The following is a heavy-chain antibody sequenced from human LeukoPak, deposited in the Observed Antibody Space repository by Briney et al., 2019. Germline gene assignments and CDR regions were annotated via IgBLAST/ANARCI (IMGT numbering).Heavy chain of an antibody. Sequence: ASVKVSCKASGYTFTSYAMHWVRQAPGQRLEWMGWINAGNGNTKYSQKLQGRVTMTTDTSTSTAYMELRSLRSDDTAVYYCARTAGYDTVYYFDYWGQGTLVTVSS. CDR1: GYTFTSYA. D-gene: IGHD3-22*01. CDR3: ARTAGYDTVYYFDY. V-gene: IGHV1-3*01. CDR2: INAGNGNT. J-gene: IGHJ4*02.